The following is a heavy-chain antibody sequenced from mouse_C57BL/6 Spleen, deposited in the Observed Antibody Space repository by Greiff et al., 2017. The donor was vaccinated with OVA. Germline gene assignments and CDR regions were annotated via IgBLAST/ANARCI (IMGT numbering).Heavy chain of an antibody. CDR2: ISSGSSTI. J-gene: IGHJ4*01. D-gene: IGHD4-1*01. CDR1: GFTFSDYG. CDR3: ARPNWDDYYAMDY. V-gene: IGHV5-17*01. Sequence: EVKLVESGGGLVKPGGSLKLSCAASGFTFSDYGMHWVCQAPEKGLEWVAYISSGSSTIYYADTVKGRFTISRDNAKNTLFLQMTSLRSEDTAMYYCARPNWDDYYAMDYWGQGTSVTVSS.